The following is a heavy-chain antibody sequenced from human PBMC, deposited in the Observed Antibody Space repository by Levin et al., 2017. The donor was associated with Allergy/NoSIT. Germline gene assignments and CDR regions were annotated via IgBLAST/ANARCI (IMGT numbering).Heavy chain of an antibody. J-gene: IGHJ3*01. CDR2: ISNENGGIT. Sequence: GGSLRLSCSASGFTFRGYAMHWVRQAPGKGLEYVSAISNENGGITYYAGSVKGRFTISRDNSKNTLYLQMSSLRAEDTALYYCVKDDYSVTSWVGAFDVWGQGAMVTVSS. CDR1: GFTFRGYA. CDR3: VKDDYSVTSWVGAFDV. D-gene: IGHD4/OR15-4a*01. V-gene: IGHV3-64D*06.